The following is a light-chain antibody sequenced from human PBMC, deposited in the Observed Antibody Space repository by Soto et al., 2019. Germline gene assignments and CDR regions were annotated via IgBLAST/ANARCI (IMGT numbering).Light chain of an antibody. V-gene: IGLV4-60*03. J-gene: IGLJ2*01. Sequence: QSVLTQSSSASASLGSSVKLTCTLSSGHITYIIAWHQQQPGKAPRYLMKLERSGSFIKGSGVPDRFSGSSSGADRYLTISNLQSEDEADYDCETWDSNPPVVFGGGTKLTVL. CDR3: ETWDSNPPVV. CDR2: LERSGSF. CDR1: SGHITYI.